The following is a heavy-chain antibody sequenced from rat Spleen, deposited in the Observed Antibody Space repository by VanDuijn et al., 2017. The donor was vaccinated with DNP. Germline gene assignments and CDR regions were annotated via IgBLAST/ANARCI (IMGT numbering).Heavy chain of an antibody. Sequence: QVQLQQSGAELAKPGSSVQISCKASGYIFTTYYIGWIKQTTGQGLEYLGSINTGSGGTNYNEKFKGKATLTVDRSSSTAFMELSSLTPGDSAVYYCARWNDGLDYWGQGIMVTVSS. CDR3: ARWNDGLDY. V-gene: IGHV1-43*01. CDR1: GYIFTTYY. CDR2: INTGSGGT. D-gene: IGHD1-12*02. J-gene: IGHJ2*01.